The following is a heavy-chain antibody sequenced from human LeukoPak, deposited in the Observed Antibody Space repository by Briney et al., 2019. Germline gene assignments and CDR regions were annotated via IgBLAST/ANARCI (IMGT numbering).Heavy chain of an antibody. D-gene: IGHD5-12*01. CDR1: GYTFTGYY. CDR3: ARGGYPRSLYYYYGMDV. V-gene: IGHV1-2*02. J-gene: IGHJ6*02. Sequence: ASVKVSCKASGYTFTGYYMHWVRQAPGQGLEWMGWINPNSGGTNYAQKFQGRVTMTRDTSISTAYMELSGLRSDDTAVYYCARGGYPRSLYYYYGMDVWGQGTTVTVSS. CDR2: INPNSGGT.